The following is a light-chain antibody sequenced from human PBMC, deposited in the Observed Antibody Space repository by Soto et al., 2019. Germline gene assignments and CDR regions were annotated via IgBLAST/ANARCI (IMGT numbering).Light chain of an antibody. CDR2: GAS. CDR1: QSVSSSN. J-gene: IGKJ1*01. CDR3: QQYNNWLPVT. Sequence: EVVLTQSPGTLSLSPGERATLSCRASQSVSSSNLAWYQQKPGQAPRLLIYGASTRATGIPARFSGSGSGTEFTLTISSLQSEDFVVYYCQQYNNWLPVTFGQGTKVDIK. V-gene: IGKV3-15*01.